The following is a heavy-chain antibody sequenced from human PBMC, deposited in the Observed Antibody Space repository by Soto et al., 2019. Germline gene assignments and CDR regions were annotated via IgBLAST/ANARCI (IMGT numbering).Heavy chain of an antibody. D-gene: IGHD2-2*01. CDR1: GCTFSSYT. V-gene: IGHV1-69*02. J-gene: IGHJ3*02. CDR3: ARGPIVVVPAAIPNDAFDI. Sequence: SVKVSCKASGCTFSSYTISWVRQAPGQGLEWMGRIIPILGIANYAQKFQGRVTITADKSTSTAYMELSSLRSEDTAVYYCARGPIVVVPAAIPNDAFDIWGQGTMVTVSS. CDR2: IIPILGIA.